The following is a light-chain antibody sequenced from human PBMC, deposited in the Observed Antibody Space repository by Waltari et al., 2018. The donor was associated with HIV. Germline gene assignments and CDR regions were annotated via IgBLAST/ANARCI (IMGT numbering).Light chain of an antibody. Sequence: QPALTQPASVSGSPGQANTISCTYTNSDVGSYNLVSWYQQHPGKAPKFMIYEGTKRPSGVSNRFPGSTSDNTAPLTISGLQAEDEAAYRCCSYAANNTVLFGGETKLPVL. CDR3: CSYAANNTVL. CDR2: EGT. CDR1: NSDVGSYNL. V-gene: IGLV2-23*01. J-gene: IGLJ2*01.